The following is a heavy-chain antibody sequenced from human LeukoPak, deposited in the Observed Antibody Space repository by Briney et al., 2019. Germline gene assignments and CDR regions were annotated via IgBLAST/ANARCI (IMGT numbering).Heavy chain of an antibody. CDR3: ARTNYRITIFGVVEVYYGMDV. J-gene: IGHJ6*02. CDR1: GGSISSYY. Sequence: SETLSLTCTVSGGSISSYYWSWIRQPPGKGLEWIGYIYYSGSTNYSPSLKSRVTISVDTSKNQFSLKLSSVTAADTAVYYCARTNYRITIFGVVEVYYGMDVWGQGTTVTVSS. CDR2: IYYSGST. D-gene: IGHD3-3*01. V-gene: IGHV4-59*01.